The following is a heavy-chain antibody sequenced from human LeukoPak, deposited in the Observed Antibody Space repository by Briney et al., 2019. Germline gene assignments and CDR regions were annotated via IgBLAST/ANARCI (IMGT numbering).Heavy chain of an antibody. CDR3: ARHYYDSSGSGYYYYMDV. J-gene: IGHJ6*03. V-gene: IGHV3-23*01. Sequence: GGSLRLSCAASGFTFSSYAMSWVRQAPGKGLEWVSAISGSGGSTYYADSVKGRFTISRDNSKNTLYLQMNSLRAEDTAVYYCARHYYDSSGSGYYYYMDVWGKGTTVTVSS. CDR1: GFTFSSYA. CDR2: ISGSGGST. D-gene: IGHD3-22*01.